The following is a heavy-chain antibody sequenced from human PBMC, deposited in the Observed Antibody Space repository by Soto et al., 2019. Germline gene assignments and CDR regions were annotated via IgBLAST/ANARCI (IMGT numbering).Heavy chain of an antibody. CDR2: FIPIFTKA. D-gene: IGHD3-22*01. J-gene: IGHJ6*01. CDR1: GGTFDDFV. V-gene: IGHV1-69*06. CDR3: AAGRRGGYGTYYYSLDV. Sequence: QVQLVQSGAEVKKPGSSVKVSCKASGGTFDDFVISWVRQAPGQGLEWMGGFIPIFTKANYAQKFQGRVTSTADTSTSTDYMDLSSLKSADKAVFYCAAGRRGGYGTYYYSLDVWGQGTKVTVSS.